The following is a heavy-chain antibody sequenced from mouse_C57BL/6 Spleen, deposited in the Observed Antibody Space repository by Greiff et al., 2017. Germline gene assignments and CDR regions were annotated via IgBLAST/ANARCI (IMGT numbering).Heavy chain of an antibody. V-gene: IGHV2-2*01. CDR2: IWSGGST. CDR1: GFSLTSYG. D-gene: IGHD4-1*01. Sequence: QVHVKQSGPGLVQPSQSLSITCTVSGFSLTSYGVHWVRQSPGKGLEWLGVIWSGGSTDYNAAFISRLSISKDNSKSQVFFKMNSLQADDTAIYYCARSLTGYYYAMDYWGQGTSVTVSS. J-gene: IGHJ4*01. CDR3: ARSLTGYYYAMDY.